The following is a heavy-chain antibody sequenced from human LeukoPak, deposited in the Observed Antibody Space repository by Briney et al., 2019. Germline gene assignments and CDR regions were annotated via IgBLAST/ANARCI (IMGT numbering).Heavy chain of an antibody. D-gene: IGHD4-23*01. V-gene: IGHV3-9*01. CDR2: ISWNSGSI. CDR3: AKDIGGYGGNPGMLYYGMDV. J-gene: IGHJ6*02. CDR1: GFTFDDYA. Sequence: GGSLRLSCAASGFTFDDYAMHWVRQAPGKGLEWVSGISWNSGSIGYADSVKGRFTISRDNAKNSLYLQMDSLRAEDTALYYCAKDIGGYGGNPGMLYYGMDVWGQGTTVTVSS.